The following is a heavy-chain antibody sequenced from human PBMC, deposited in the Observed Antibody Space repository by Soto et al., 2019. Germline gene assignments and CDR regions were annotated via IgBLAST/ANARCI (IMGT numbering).Heavy chain of an antibody. CDR2: IHPGGQTI. CDR3: ARRGSR. D-gene: IGHD2-15*01. V-gene: IGHV3-48*03. CDR1: GFPFSSSE. Sequence: SLRLYCAALGFPFSSSEMYWVRQAPGKGLEWISYIHPGGQTIFYAESVKGRFTISRDNAKHSVYLQMNSLRDEETAVYYCARRGSRWGRGTKVTVSS. J-gene: IGHJ3*01.